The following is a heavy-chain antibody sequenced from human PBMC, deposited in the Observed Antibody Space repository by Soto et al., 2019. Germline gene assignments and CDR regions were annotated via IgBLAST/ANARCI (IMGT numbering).Heavy chain of an antibody. Sequence: QVTLKESGPVLVKPTETLTLTCTVSGFSLSNARMGVSWIRQPPGKALEWLAHIFSNDEKSYSTSLKSRLTISKDPSKSQVVLSMTNMDPVDTATYYCARVTIFGVVMQFDYWGQGTLVTVSS. CDR1: GFSLSNARMG. CDR2: IFSNDEK. V-gene: IGHV2-26*01. CDR3: ARVTIFGVVMQFDY. D-gene: IGHD3-3*01. J-gene: IGHJ4*02.